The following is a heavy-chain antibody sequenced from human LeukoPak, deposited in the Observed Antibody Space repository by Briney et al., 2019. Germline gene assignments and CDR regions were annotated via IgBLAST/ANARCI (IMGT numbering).Heavy chain of an antibody. CDR3: AREGRGSRESYSWFDP. CDR1: GYTFTGYY. CDR2: INPNSGGT. J-gene: IGHJ5*02. V-gene: IGHV1-2*02. Sequence: ASVKVSCKASGYTFTGYYMHWVRQAPGQGLEWMGWINPNSGGTNYAQKFQGRVTMTRDTSISTAYMELSRLRSDDTAVYYCAREGRGSRESYSWFDPWGQGTLVTVSS. D-gene: IGHD6-13*01.